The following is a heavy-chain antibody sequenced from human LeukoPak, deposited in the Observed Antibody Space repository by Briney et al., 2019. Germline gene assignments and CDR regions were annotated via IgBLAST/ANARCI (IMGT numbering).Heavy chain of an antibody. CDR1: NGSISTYY. Sequence: PSETLSLTCTVSNGSISTYYWGWIRQPPGKGLEWIGSIYYSGSTYYNPSLKSRVTISVDTSKNQFSLKLSSVTAADTAVYYCARPQGYQLLDFEYWGQGTLVTVSS. CDR3: ARPQGYQLLDFEY. D-gene: IGHD2-2*01. V-gene: IGHV4-39*01. CDR2: IYYSGST. J-gene: IGHJ4*02.